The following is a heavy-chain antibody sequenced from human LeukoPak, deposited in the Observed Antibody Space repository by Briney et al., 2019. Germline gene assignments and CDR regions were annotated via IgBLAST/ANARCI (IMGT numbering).Heavy chain of an antibody. CDR1: GFTFSSYV. V-gene: IGHV3-30*03. CDR3: ARGGFFWSGYHFDY. J-gene: IGHJ4*02. D-gene: IGHD3-3*01. CDR2: ISYDGSNK. Sequence: GGSLRLSCAASGFTFSSYVMHWVRQAPGKGLEWLAVISYDGSNKNYADSVKGRLTISRDNSKNTLYLQMNSLRAEDTAVYYCARGGFFWSGYHFDYWGQGTLVTASS.